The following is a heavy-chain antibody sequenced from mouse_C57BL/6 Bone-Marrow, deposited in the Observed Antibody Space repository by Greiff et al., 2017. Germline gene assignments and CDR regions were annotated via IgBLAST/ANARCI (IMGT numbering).Heavy chain of an antibody. D-gene: IGHD2-3*01. V-gene: IGHV1-64*01. J-gene: IGHJ4*01. CDR2: IHPNSGST. CDR1: GYTFTSYW. Sequence: QVQLQQPGAELVKPGASVKLSCKASGYTFTSYWMHWVKQRPGQGLEWIGMIHPNSGSTNYNEKFKSKATLTVDKSSSTAYMQLSILTSADSAVYYCARWLLSYYAMDYWGQGTSVTVSS. CDR3: ARWLLSYYAMDY.